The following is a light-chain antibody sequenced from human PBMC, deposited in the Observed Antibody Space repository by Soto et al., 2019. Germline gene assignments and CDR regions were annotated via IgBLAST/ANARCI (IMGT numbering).Light chain of an antibody. V-gene: IGKV1-33*01. J-gene: IGKJ3*01. Sequence: DIQMTQSPASLSASVGDRVTITCRASQSISKNLNWYQHKVGKAPQLLINDASNLETGVPSRFSGSGSGTDFTFTISSLQPEDIATYYCQHYDNLVTFGPGTKVDIK. CDR2: DAS. CDR3: QHYDNLVT. CDR1: QSISKN.